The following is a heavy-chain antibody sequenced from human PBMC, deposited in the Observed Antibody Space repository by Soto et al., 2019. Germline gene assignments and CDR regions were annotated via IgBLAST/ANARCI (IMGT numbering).Heavy chain of an antibody. D-gene: IGHD2-15*01. Sequence: QVQLVESGGGVVQPGASLRLSCAASGFTFSDYVMHWVRQAPGKGLEWVANIPSSGNNKYNVDFVQGCFSNCRDNYKNIQYLQMNSLRGEDTAVYYGAKDWGRCCSGNTCRLFGYWGQGTLVSVSS. CDR3: AKDWGRCCSGNTCRLFGY. J-gene: IGHJ4*02. CDR2: IPSSGNNK. V-gene: IGHV3-30*02. CDR1: GFTFSDYV.